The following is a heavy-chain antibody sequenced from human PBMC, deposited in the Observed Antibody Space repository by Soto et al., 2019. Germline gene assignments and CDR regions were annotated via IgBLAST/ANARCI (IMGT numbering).Heavy chain of an antibody. Sequence: QLQLQESGPGVVKPSETLSLTCTVSGGSISNSGYYWAWFRQPPGKGLEWLGSIYHSGSTYYNPSPQRRVAISVDTSNNQFSLILSSVTAADTAVYFCTRDPGSVSGAGYFDYWGQGTLVTVSS. CDR2: IYHSGST. D-gene: IGHD6-19*01. J-gene: IGHJ4*02. CDR1: GGSISNSGYY. CDR3: TRDPGSVSGAGYFDY. V-gene: IGHV4-39*02.